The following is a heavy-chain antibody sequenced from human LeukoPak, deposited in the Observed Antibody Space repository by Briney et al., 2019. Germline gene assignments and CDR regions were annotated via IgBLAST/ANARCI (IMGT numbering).Heavy chain of an antibody. D-gene: IGHD1-7*01. CDR3: ARDQVGELRPLAFDI. CDR2: IYYSGST. V-gene: IGHV4-31*03. J-gene: IGHJ3*02. CDR1: GGSISSGGYY. Sequence: PSQTLSLTCTVSGGSISSGGYYWSWIRRHPGKGLEWIGYIYYSGSTYYNPSLKSRVTISVDTSKNQFSLKLSFVTAADTAVYYCARDQVGELRPLAFDIWGQGTMVTVSS.